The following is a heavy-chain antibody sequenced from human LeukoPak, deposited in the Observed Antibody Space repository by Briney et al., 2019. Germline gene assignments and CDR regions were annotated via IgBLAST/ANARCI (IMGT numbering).Heavy chain of an antibody. CDR1: GGTFRNYA. Sequence: ASVKVSCKASGGTFRNYAVVWVRQAPGQGLEWMGGIIPVYDSANYAQKFQGRVTVTTDESTSAAYMEMTSLTSEDTAVYYCARQAGYSSGWLDYWGQGTLVTVSS. D-gene: IGHD6-19*01. CDR2: IIPVYDSA. J-gene: IGHJ4*02. V-gene: IGHV1-69*05. CDR3: ARQAGYSSGWLDY.